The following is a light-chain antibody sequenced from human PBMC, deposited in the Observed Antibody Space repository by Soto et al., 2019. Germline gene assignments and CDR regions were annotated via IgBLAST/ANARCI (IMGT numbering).Light chain of an antibody. CDR1: QNINSY. CDR2: GAS. V-gene: IGKV3-20*01. J-gene: IGKJ4*01. CDR3: QQYGSSPSALT. Sequence: VFTQYPTTLSLSPGRRAPLSSKASQNINSYLIWYQQKPGQAPRLLIYGASSRATGIPDRFSGSGSGTDFTLTISRLEPEDFAVYYCQQYGSSPSALTFGGGTKVDIK.